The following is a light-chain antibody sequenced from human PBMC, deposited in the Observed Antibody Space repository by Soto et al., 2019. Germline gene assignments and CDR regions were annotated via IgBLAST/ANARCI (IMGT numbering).Light chain of an antibody. CDR1: QSVSSN. V-gene: IGKV3-15*01. J-gene: IGKJ1*01. CDR2: GAS. Sequence: EIVLTQSPATLSLSPGERATISCRASQSVSSNLAWYQQKPGQAPRLLIYGASTRATGIPARFSGSGSGTEFTLTISSLQSEDFAVYYCQQLRTFGQGTKV. CDR3: QQLRT.